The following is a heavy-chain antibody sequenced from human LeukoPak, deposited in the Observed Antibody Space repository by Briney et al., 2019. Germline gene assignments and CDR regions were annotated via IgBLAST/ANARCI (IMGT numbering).Heavy chain of an antibody. CDR1: GYSLITYG. CDR3: ARASSGVVEYYYYGMDV. CDR2: ISAYNGNT. Sequence: ASVKVSCKAAGYSLITYGISWVRQAPGQGLEWMGWISAYNGNTNYAQKLQGRVTVTTDTSTNTAYMELRSLRSEDTAVYYCARASSGVVEYYYYGMDVWGQGTTVTVSS. D-gene: IGHD3-22*01. V-gene: IGHV1-18*01. J-gene: IGHJ6*02.